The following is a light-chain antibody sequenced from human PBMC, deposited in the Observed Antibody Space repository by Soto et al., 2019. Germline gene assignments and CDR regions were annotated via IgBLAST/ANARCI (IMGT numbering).Light chain of an antibody. V-gene: IGKV1-5*03. CDR2: KAS. CDR3: RHYNTYSPPYT. J-gene: IGKJ2*01. Sequence: DIQMTQFPATLSASVGDRVTITCRARQSISYWLAWYQQKPGKAPNLLIYKASTLESGVPSRFSGSGSGTEFTLTITSLQPDDFATYYCRHYNTYSPPYTFGQGTKLEIK. CDR1: QSISYW.